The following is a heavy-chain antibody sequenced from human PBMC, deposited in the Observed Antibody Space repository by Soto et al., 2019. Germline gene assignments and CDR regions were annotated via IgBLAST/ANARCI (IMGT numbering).Heavy chain of an antibody. CDR1: GGSISSGGYY. V-gene: IGHV4-31*03. J-gene: IGHJ3*02. Sequence: QVQLQESGPGLVKPSQTLSLTCTVSGGSISSGGYYWSWIRQHPGKGLEWIGYIYYSGSTYYNPSLKSRVTISVDTSKNQFSLKLSSVTVADTAVYYCARVPVGVITGTNHAFDIWDQGTMVTVSS. CDR2: IYYSGST. CDR3: ARVPVGVITGTNHAFDI. D-gene: IGHD1-20*01.